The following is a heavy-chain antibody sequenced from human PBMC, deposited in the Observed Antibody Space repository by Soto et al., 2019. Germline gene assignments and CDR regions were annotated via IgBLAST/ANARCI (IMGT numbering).Heavy chain of an antibody. Sequence: VQSLKDPWKGSGDRLTSYGISRVLQMPWKGLEWMGRIDPSDSYTNYSPSFQGHVTISADKSISTAYLQWSSLKASDTAMYYCASIVDTAMSNGMYYYYGMDVWGQGTTGTVSS. CDR3: ASIVDTAMSNGMYYYYGMDV. CDR2: IDPSDSYT. J-gene: IGHJ6*02. CDR1: GDRLTSYG. V-gene: IGHV5-10-1*01. D-gene: IGHD5-18*01.